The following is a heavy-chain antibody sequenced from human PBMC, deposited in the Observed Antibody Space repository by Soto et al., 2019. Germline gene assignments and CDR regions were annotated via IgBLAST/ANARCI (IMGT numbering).Heavy chain of an antibody. CDR3: ARVPTGKYGVWNY. CDR1: GFTFSSYW. J-gene: IGHJ4*02. V-gene: IGHV3-74*01. CDR2: INPGGSIT. D-gene: IGHD2-8*01. Sequence: EEQLVESGGGLVQPGGSLRLSCAASGFTFSSYWMHWVRQAPGKGLVWVSRINPGGSITAYADSVKGRFTISRDNAKNTLYLQMNSLRGDDTAVYYWARVPTGKYGVWNYWGQGTLVTFSS.